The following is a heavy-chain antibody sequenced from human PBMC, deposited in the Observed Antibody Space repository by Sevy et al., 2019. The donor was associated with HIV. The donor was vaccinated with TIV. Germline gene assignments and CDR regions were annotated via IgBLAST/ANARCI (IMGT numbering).Heavy chain of an antibody. J-gene: IGHJ4*02. CDR1: GFSFSDSG. CDR3: ARAGVAGTTTSFDQ. Sequence: GGSLRLSCEASGFSFSDSGMHWVRQAPGKGLEWVAAIWSDGSNKFYADSVKGRFTISRDNSKNMVYLEMTSLRPQDTAFYYCARAGVAGTTTSFDQWGQGTLVTVSS. CDR2: IWSDGSNK. V-gene: IGHV3-33*01. D-gene: IGHD1-7*01.